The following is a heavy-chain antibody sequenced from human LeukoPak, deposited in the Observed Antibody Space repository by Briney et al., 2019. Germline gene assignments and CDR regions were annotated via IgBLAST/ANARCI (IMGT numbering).Heavy chain of an antibody. CDR3: ARGLVRGYSYGVFDY. V-gene: IGHV4-34*01. D-gene: IGHD5-18*01. CDR2: INHSGST. Sequence: SETLSLTCAVYGGSFSGYYWSWIRQPPGKGLEWIGEINHSGSTNYNPSLKSRVTISVDTSKNQFSLKPSSVTAADTAVYYCARGLVRGYSYGVFDYWGQGTLVTVSS. CDR1: GGSFSGYY. J-gene: IGHJ4*02.